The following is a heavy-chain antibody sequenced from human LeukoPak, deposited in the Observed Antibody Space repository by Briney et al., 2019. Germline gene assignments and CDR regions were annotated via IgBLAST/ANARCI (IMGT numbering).Heavy chain of an antibody. V-gene: IGHV3-48*01. CDR1: GFTFSSYS. D-gene: IGHD6-19*01. CDR3: ARGAVDYFDY. Sequence: PGGSLRLSCAASGFTFSSYSMNWVRQAPGKGLEWVSYISSSSTIYYADSVKGRFTISRDNAKNSLYLQMNSLRAEDTAVYYCARGAVDYFDYWGQGTLVTVSS. J-gene: IGHJ4*02. CDR2: ISSSSTI.